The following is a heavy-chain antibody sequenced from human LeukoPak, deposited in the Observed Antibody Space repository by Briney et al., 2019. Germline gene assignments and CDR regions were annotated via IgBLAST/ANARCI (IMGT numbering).Heavy chain of an antibody. D-gene: IGHD6-19*01. V-gene: IGHV1-8*01. Sequence: GASVKVSCKASGYTFSNYDVIWVRQATGQGLEWMGWMNPNSGHTGYAQKFQGRVTMTRSTSIGTAYMELSSLRSEDTAVYYCARGYSSGWYTDWGQGTLVTVSS. J-gene: IGHJ4*02. CDR3: ARGYSSGWYTD. CDR1: GYTFSNYD. CDR2: MNPNSGHT.